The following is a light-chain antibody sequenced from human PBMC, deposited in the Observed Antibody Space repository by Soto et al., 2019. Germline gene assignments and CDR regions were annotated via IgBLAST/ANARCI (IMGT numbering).Light chain of an antibody. V-gene: IGKV3-11*01. CDR1: QSINSKS. CDR2: DAS. Sequence: EIVLTQSPGTLSLSPGEGATVSCRVSQSINSKSLVWYQRKFGQAPRLLIYDASYRATDIPPRFSGSGSGTDFTLTISSLEPEDFAVYYCQQRRSWPPTITFGQGTRLEN. J-gene: IGKJ5*01. CDR3: QQRRSWPPTIT.